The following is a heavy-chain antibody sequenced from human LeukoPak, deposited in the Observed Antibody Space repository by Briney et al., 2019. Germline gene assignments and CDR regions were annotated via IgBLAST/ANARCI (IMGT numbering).Heavy chain of an antibody. CDR3: ARDFTSPSPGDI. CDR2: ISSSSSYI. Sequence: PGGSLRLSCAASGFTFSSYSMNWVRQAPGKGLEWVSSISSSSSYIYYADSVKGRFTISRDNAKNSLYLQMNSLRAEDTAMYYCARDFTSPSPGDIWGQGTLVTVSS. D-gene: IGHD3-10*01. J-gene: IGHJ4*02. CDR1: GFTFSSYS. V-gene: IGHV3-21*01.